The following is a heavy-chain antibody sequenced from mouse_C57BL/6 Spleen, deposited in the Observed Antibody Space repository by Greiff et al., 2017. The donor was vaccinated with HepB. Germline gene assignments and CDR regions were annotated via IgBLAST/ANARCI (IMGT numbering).Heavy chain of an antibody. V-gene: IGHV1-82*01. D-gene: IGHD1-1*01. CDR1: GYAFSSSW. CDR2: IYPGDGDT. Sequence: VKLQQSGPELVKPGASVKISCKASGYAFSSSWMNWVKQRPGKGLEWIGRIYPGDGDTNYNGKFKGKATLTADKSSSTAYMQLSSLTSEDSAVYFCARSPFTTVVATRYFDVWGTGTTVTVSS. CDR3: ARSPFTTVVATRYFDV. J-gene: IGHJ1*03.